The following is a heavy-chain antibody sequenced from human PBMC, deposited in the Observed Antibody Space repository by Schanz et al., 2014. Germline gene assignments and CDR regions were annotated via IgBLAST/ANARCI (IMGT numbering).Heavy chain of an antibody. D-gene: IGHD4-17*01. J-gene: IGHJ6*02. Sequence: HVQLVESGGGVVRPGRSLRLSCAASGFTFSNSGMHWVRPAPGKGLEWVAVISYDGSDKFYADSVKGRFTISRDNSNNTLSLQMNSLRNEDTAVYYCAKDRGGDYEVSYYYGMDVWGQGTTVTVSS. CDR2: ISYDGSDK. V-gene: IGHV3-30*18. CDR3: AKDRGGDYEVSYYYGMDV. CDR1: GFTFSNSG.